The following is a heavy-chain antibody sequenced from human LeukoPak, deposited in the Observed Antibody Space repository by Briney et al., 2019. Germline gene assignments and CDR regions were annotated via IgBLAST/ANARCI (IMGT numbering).Heavy chain of an antibody. CDR1: GFTLSSYS. J-gene: IGHJ4*02. CDR2: ISSSSSYI. V-gene: IGHV3-21*01. D-gene: IGHD1-26*01. CDR3: ARASDVVGATTGSDY. Sequence: PGGSLRLSCAASGFTLSSYSMNWVRPAPGKGLEWVSSISSSSSYIYYADSVKGRFTISRDNAKNSLYLQMNSLRAEDTAVYYCARASDVVGATTGSDYWRQGTLVSVSS.